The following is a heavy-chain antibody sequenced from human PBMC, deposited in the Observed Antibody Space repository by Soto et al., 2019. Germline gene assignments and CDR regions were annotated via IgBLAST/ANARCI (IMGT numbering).Heavy chain of an antibody. CDR2: ITGGGEST. D-gene: IGHD1-26*01. CDR1: GFIFTNYA. V-gene: IGHV3-23*01. CDR3: AKDLVGPTGD. Sequence: GGSLILSCAASGFIFTNYAMSWVRQAPGKGLEWVSAITGGGESTFYADSVKGRFTISRDNSKNTLYLQMNSLRVEDTAIYYCAKDLVGPTGDWGQGAPVTVSS. J-gene: IGHJ4*02.